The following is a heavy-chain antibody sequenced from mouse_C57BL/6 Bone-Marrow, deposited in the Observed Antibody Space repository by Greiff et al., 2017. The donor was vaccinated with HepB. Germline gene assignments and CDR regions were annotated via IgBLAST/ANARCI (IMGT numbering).Heavy chain of an antibody. CDR2: IDPETGGT. Sequence: QAQLQQSGAELVRPGASVTLSCKASGYTFTDYEMHWVKQTPVHGLEWIGAIDPETGGTAYNQKFKGKAILTADKSSSTAYMELRSLTSEDSAVYYCTSQNWDWYYFDYWGQGTTLTVSS. D-gene: IGHD4-1*01. CDR1: GYTFTDYE. CDR3: TSQNWDWYYFDY. J-gene: IGHJ2*01. V-gene: IGHV1-15*01.